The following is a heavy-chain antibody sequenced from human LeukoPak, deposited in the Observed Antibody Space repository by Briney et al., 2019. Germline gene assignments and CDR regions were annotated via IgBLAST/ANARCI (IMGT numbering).Heavy chain of an antibody. CDR3: ARDSSYFGYSLDFDY. V-gene: IGHV1-24*01. D-gene: IGHD5-18*01. Sequence: ASVKVSCKVSGYTLTELSMHWVRQAPGKGLEWMGGFDPEDGETIYAQKFQGRVTMTRDTSTSTVYMELSSLRSEDTAVYYCARDSSYFGYSLDFDYWGQGTLVTVSS. CDR2: FDPEDGET. CDR1: GYTLTELS. J-gene: IGHJ4*02.